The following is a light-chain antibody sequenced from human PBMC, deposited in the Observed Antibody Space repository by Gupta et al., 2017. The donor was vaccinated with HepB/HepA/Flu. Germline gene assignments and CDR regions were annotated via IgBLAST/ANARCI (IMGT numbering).Light chain of an antibody. CDR1: SSDVGGYNY. J-gene: IGLJ2*01. CDR2: DVS. Sequence: ALTQPASVSGSPGQSITISCTGTSSDVGGYNYVSWYQQHPGKAPNLMIYDVSNRPSGVSIRFSGSTSGNTASLTISGRQAEDEADYYCSSDTSSNTVVFGGGTTLTVL. CDR3: SSDTSSNTVV. V-gene: IGLV2-14*03.